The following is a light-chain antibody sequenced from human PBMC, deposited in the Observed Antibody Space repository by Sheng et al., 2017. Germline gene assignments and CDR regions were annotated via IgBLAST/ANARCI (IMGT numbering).Light chain of an antibody. J-gene: IGKJ2*01. CDR1: QSIRSR. Sequence: EIVMTQSPVTLSLSPGERATLSCRASQSIRSRLVWYQHKPGQAPRLLIYNASNRAAGIPARFSGSGSGTDFTLTISSLEPEDFALYYCHQDTDWPPGPFGQGTNLEI. V-gene: IGKV3-11*01. CDR2: NAS. CDR3: HQDTDWPPGP.